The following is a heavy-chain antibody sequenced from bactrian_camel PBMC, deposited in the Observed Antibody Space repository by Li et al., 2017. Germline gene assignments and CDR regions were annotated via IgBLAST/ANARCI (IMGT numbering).Heavy chain of an antibody. D-gene: IGHD3*01. CDR3: AATYACYSYSWLGSAYEY. Sequence: VQLVESGGGLVQAGGSLRLSCRFSGRITSTYCLAWFRQAPGAEREGVAALGMYGRTSYAESVKGRFTITQDNTGNTVYLQMSALTPEDTATYFCAATYACYSYSWLGSAYEYWGRGTQVTVS. CDR1: GRITSTYC. CDR2: LGMYGRT. J-gene: IGHJ4*01. V-gene: IGHV3S53*01.